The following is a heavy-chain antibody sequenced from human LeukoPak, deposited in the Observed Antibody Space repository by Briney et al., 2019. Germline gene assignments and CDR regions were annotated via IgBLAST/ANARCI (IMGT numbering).Heavy chain of an antibody. D-gene: IGHD4-17*01. CDR3: AREATVNCYYYYMDV. J-gene: IGHJ6*03. CDR1: GFTFDDYA. V-gene: IGHV3-9*01. CDR2: ISWNSGSI. Sequence: PGGSLRLSCAASGFTFDDYAMHWVRQAPGKGLEWVSGISWNSGSIGYADSVKGRFTISRDNAKNSLYLQMNSLRAEDTAVYYCAREATVNCYYYYMDVWGKGTTVTVSS.